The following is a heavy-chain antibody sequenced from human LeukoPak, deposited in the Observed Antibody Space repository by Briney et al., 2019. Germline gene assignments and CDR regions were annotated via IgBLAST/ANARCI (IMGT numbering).Heavy chain of an antibody. CDR2: IKSDGSN. V-gene: IGHV3-74*01. J-gene: IGHJ6*02. CDR3: ARGMSGYYGMDV. CDR1: GFTFSSYW. Sequence: GGSLRLSCAASGFTFSSYWMHWVRQAPGKGLVWVSRIKSDGSNYYADSVKGRFTIFRDNAKSTLYLQMNSLRAEVTAVYYCARGMSGYYGMDVWGQGTTVTVSS.